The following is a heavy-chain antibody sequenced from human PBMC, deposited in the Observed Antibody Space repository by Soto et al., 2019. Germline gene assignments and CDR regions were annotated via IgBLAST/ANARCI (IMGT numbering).Heavy chain of an antibody. D-gene: IGHD3-22*01. CDR1: GGSISSYF. CDR3: ARAIYDSSIYDY. CDR2: IYYRGST. Sequence: LSLTCTVSGGSISSYFWSWIRQPPGKGLEWIGYIYYRGSTNYNPSLKSRVTISVDTSKNQFSLKLSSVTAADTAVYYCARAIYDSSIYDYWGQGTLVTVSS. J-gene: IGHJ4*02. V-gene: IGHV4-59*01.